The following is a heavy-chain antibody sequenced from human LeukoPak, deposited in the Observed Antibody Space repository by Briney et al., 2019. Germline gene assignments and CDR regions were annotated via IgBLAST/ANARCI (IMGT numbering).Heavy chain of an antibody. J-gene: IGHJ4*02. D-gene: IGHD2-2*01. CDR3: AREDIVVVPAAHYGV. CDR1: GFTFSSYA. V-gene: IGHV3-30-3*01. CDR2: ISYDGSNK. Sequence: PGRSLRLSCAASGFTFSSYAMHWVRQAPGKGLEWVAVISYDGSNKYYADSVKGRLTISRDNSKNTLYLQMNSLRAEDTAVYYCAREDIVVVPAAHYGVWGQGTLVTVSS.